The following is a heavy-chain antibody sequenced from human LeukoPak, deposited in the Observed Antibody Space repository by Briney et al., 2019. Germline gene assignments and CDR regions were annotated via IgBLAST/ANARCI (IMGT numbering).Heavy chain of an antibody. CDR3: ARDSMGSWYN. CDR1: GGSISSGSYY. V-gene: IGHV4-61*02. J-gene: IGHJ1*01. D-gene: IGHD6-13*01. CDR2: IYTSGST. Sequence: TLSLTCTVSGGSISSGSYYWSWIRQPAGKGLEWIGRIYTSGSTNYNPSLKSRVTISVDTSKNQFSLKLSSVTAADTAVYYCARDSMGSWYNWGQGTLVTVSS.